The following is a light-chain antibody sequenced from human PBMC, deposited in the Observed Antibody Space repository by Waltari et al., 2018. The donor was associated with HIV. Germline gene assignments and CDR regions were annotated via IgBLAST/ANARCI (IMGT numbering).Light chain of an antibody. V-gene: IGKV1-39*01. CDR3: QQSYSKPRT. CDR2: VST. Sequence: DIQMTQSPPSLTASVGDRVTIPCRASQNIGSYLHWYQLRPGQAPNVLTYVSTNLQAGVPSRFSGRGSVTDFALTITDLQPEYFVFYFCQQSYSKPRTFGQGTK. CDR1: QNIGSY. J-gene: IGKJ1*01.